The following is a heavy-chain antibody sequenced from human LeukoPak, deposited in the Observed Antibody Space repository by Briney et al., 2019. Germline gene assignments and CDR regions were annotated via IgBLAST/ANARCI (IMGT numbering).Heavy chain of an antibody. CDR2: LYSGGAA. CDR3: ARYSGSYYYYYYMDV. V-gene: IGHV3-53*01. Sequence: PGGSLRLSCAVSGFSVRDNYLNWVRQTPGGGLECVSVLYSGGAAYYADSVKGRFTISRDNAKNSLYLQMNSLRAEDTAVYYCARYSGSYYYYYYMDVWGKGTTVTVSS. J-gene: IGHJ6*03. CDR1: GFSVRDNY. D-gene: IGHD1-26*01.